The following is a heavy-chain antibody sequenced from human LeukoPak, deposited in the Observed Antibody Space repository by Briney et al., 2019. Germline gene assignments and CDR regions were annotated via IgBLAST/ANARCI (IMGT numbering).Heavy chain of an antibody. D-gene: IGHD3-3*01. J-gene: IGHJ5*02. CDR3: ARGRNLEWLLYMFRAYNWFDP. Sequence: GASVKVSCKASGYTFTSYDINWVRQATGQGLEWMGWMNPNSGNTGYAQKFQGRVTMTRNTSISTAYMELSSLRSEDTAVYYCARGRNLEWLLYMFRAYNWFDPWGQGTLVTVSS. CDR2: MNPNSGNT. V-gene: IGHV1-8*01. CDR1: GYTFTSYD.